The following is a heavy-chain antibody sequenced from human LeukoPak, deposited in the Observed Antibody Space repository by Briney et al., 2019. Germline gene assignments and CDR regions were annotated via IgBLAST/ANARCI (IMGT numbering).Heavy chain of an antibody. CDR2: IKDDGSTT. V-gene: IGHV3-74*01. CDR1: GFTFGGRL. J-gene: IGHJ4*02. CDR3: HPLAFVTN. D-gene: IGHD2-8*01. Sequence: GGSLRLSCAVSGFTFGGRLMHWVRQAPGRGLVWVALIKDDGSTTNYADSVKGRFTASRDDAKNTVYLQMSSLRAEDTAVYYCHPLAFVTNWGQGTLVTVSS.